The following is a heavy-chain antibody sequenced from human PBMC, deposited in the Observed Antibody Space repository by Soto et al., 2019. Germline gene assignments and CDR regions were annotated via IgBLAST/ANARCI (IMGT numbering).Heavy chain of an antibody. CDR2: ISSSGSTI. J-gene: IGHJ6*02. D-gene: IGHD4-17*01. Sequence: PGGALRLSCAASGFTFSSYEMNWVRQAPGKGLEWVSYISSSGSTIYYADSVKGRFTISRDNAKNSLHLQMNSLRAEDTAVYHCARDFVRVSYYGMDVWGQGTTVNVSS. CDR1: GFTFSSYE. CDR3: ARDFVRVSYYGMDV. V-gene: IGHV3-48*03.